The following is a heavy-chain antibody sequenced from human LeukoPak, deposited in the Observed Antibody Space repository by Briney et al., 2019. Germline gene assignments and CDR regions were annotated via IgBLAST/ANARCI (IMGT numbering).Heavy chain of an antibody. CDR2: ISGSGGST. CDR1: GFTFSSYA. CDR3: AKVRDDSSGYYYSYYFDY. V-gene: IGHV3-23*01. D-gene: IGHD3-22*01. Sequence: GSLRLSCAASGFTFSSYAMSWVRQAPGKGLEWVSAISGSGGSTYYADSVKGRFTISRDNSKNTLYLQMNSLRAEDTAVYYCAKVRDDSSGYYYSYYFDYWGQGTLVTVSS. J-gene: IGHJ4*02.